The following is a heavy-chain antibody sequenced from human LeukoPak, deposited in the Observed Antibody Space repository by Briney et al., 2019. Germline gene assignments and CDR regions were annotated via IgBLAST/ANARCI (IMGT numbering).Heavy chain of an antibody. CDR3: ARVYSSNWYFDY. CDR2: IYTGGST. D-gene: IGHD6-13*01. CDR1: GFSVSGSY. Sequence: PGGSLRLSCAASGFSVSGSYMSWVRQAPGKGLEWVSLIYTGGSTYYADSVKGQFTISRDTSKNTLYLQMNSLRAEDTAVYYCARVYSSNWYFDYWGQGTLVTVSS. J-gene: IGHJ4*02. V-gene: IGHV3-53*01.